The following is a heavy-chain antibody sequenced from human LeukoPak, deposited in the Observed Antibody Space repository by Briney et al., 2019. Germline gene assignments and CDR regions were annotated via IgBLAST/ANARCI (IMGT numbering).Heavy chain of an antibody. V-gene: IGHV3-23*01. Sequence: PGGSLRLSCAASGFTFSNYAMSWVRRAPGKGLEWVSVINYSGGKTYYAQSVKGRFTISRVNSKNTLFLQMNSLGAEDTAVYYCAKDYQLVDSWGQGTLVTVSS. CDR3: AKDYQLVDS. CDR1: GFTFSNYA. J-gene: IGHJ4*02. CDR2: INYSGGKT. D-gene: IGHD1-1*01.